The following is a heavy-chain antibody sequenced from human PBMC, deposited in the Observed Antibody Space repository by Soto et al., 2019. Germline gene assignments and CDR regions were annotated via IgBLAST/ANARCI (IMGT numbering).Heavy chain of an antibody. CDR3: ARDKTGLAETNWFEP. CDR1: DYSISSGYY. D-gene: IGHD2-15*01. V-gene: IGHV4-38-2*02. Sequence: SETLSLTCAVSDYSISSGYYWGWIRQPPGKGLEWIGSIHHTGNTYYNPSLKSRVTISVDTSKNQFSLKLSSVTAADTAVYFCARDKTGLAETNWFEPWGQGTLVTVSS. CDR2: IHHTGNT. J-gene: IGHJ5*02.